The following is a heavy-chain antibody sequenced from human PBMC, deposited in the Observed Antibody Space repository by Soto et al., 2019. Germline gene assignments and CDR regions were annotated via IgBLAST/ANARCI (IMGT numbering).Heavy chain of an antibody. CDR1: GFTFSSYW. V-gene: IGHV3-7*03. D-gene: IGHD6-6*01. CDR3: AREKGGPRIAANWFDP. Sequence: GGSLRLSCAASGFTFSSYWMSWVRQAPGKGLEWVANIKQYGSEKYYVDSVKGRFTISRDNAKNSLYLQMNSLRAEDTAVYYCAREKGGPRIAANWFDPWGQGTLVTVSS. CDR2: IKQYGSEK. J-gene: IGHJ5*02.